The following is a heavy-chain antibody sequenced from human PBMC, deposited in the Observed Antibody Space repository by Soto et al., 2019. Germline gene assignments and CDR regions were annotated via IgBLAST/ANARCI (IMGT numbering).Heavy chain of an antibody. D-gene: IGHD2-15*01. CDR3: ARIFGSGGSKGTSWLDP. V-gene: IGHV4-59*08. Sequence: QVQLQESGPGLVKPSETLSLTCTVSGGSISSYYWSWIRQPPGKGLEWIGYIYYSGSTNYNPSLKSRVTISVDTSKNQFSLKLSSVTAADTAVYYCARIFGSGGSKGTSWLDPWGQGTLVTVSS. CDR2: IYYSGST. CDR1: GGSISSYY. J-gene: IGHJ5*02.